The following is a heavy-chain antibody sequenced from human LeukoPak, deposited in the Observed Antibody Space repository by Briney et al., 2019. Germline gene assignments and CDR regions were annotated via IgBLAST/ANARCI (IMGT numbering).Heavy chain of an antibody. D-gene: IGHD5-18*01. CDR2: IRYDGSEK. CDR1: GFTFSTYG. CDR3: ARDRSYHYFDY. Sequence: GGSLRLSCAASGFTFSTYGMHWVRQAPGKGLEWVAFIRYDGSEKYSTDSVKGRFTISRDNSKNTLYLRMNSLTAEDAAVYYCARDRSYHYFDYWGQGTLVTVSS. J-gene: IGHJ4*02. V-gene: IGHV3-30*02.